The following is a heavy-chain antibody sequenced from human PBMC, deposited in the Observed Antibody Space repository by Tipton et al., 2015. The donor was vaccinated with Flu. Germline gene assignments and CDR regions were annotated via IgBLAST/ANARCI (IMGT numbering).Heavy chain of an antibody. CDR2: INQDGSVN. Sequence: GSLRLSCAASGFTFSSYPMHWVRQAPGKGLEWVANINQDGSVNYYVDSVKGRFTISRDNAKNSLYLQMNNLRAEDTAVYYCGRAIGGSSSHWGQGTLVTVSS. D-gene: IGHD2-2*01. V-gene: IGHV3-7*01. CDR3: GRAIGGSSSH. CDR1: GFTFSSYP. J-gene: IGHJ4*02.